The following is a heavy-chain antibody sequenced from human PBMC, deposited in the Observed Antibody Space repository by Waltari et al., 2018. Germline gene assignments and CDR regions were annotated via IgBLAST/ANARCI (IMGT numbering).Heavy chain of an antibody. V-gene: IGHV3-15*01. CDR2: IKSKTDGGTT. J-gene: IGHJ4*02. CDR3: TTFANYGGNSEKAFDY. Sequence: EVQLVESGGGLVKPGGSLRLSCEASGFTFNNAWMSWVRQAPGKGLGGVGHIKSKTDGGTTDYAAPVKGRFTISRDDSKTTLYLQMNSLKNEDTAVYYCTTFANYGGNSEKAFDYWGQGSLVTVSS. CDR1: GFTFNNAW. D-gene: IGHD4-17*01.